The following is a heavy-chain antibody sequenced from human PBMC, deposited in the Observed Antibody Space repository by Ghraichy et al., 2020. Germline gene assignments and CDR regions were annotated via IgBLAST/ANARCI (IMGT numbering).Heavy chain of an antibody. CDR3: ASDLKYCSSTSCDLYGMDV. CDR1: GFTFSSYG. Sequence: LSLTCAASGFTFSSYGMHWVRQAQGKGLEWVAVIWYDGSNKYYADSVKGRFTISRDNSKNTLYLQMNSLRAEDTAVYYCASDLKYCSSTSCDLYGMDVWGQGPTVTVSS. CDR2: IWYDGSNK. J-gene: IGHJ6*02. V-gene: IGHV3-33*01. D-gene: IGHD2-2*01.